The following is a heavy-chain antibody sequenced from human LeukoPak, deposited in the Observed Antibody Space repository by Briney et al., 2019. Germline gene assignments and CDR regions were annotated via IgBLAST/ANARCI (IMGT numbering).Heavy chain of an antibody. CDR1: GYTFTSYY. CDR3: ARGRPAGQWLVSPHLDY. J-gene: IGHJ4*02. D-gene: IGHD6-19*01. V-gene: IGHV1-46*01. CDR2: INPSGGST. Sequence: ASVKVSCKASGYTFTSYYMHWVRQAPGQGLEWMGIINPSGGSTSYAQKFQGRVTMTRNTSISTAYMELSSLRSEDTAVYYCARGRPAGQWLVSPHLDYWGQGTLVTVSS.